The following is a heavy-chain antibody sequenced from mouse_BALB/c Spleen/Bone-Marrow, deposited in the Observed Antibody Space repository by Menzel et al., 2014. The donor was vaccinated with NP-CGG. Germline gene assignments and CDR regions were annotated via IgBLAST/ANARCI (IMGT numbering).Heavy chain of an antibody. CDR1: GFSLTGYG. Sequence: VQLQQSGPGLVAPSQSLSITCTVSGFSLTGYGVNWVRQPPGKGLEWLGMIWGDGSTDYNSALKSRLSISKDNSKSRVSLKMNSLQTDDTARYYCARGGNYYAMDYWGQGTSVTVSS. D-gene: IGHD2-1*01. CDR2: IWGDGST. V-gene: IGHV2-6-7*01. CDR3: ARGGNYYAMDY. J-gene: IGHJ4*01.